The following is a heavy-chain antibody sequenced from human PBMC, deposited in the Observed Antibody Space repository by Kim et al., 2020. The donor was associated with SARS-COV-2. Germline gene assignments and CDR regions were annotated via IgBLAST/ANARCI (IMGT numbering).Heavy chain of an antibody. CDR1: GASIRTYY. CDR2: IHHSGTTEYNSSLRYNGTT. D-gene: IGHD2-15*01. J-gene: IGHJ4*02. V-gene: IGHV4-59*08. CDR3: ATIDCSGGTCPYFDH. Sequence: SETLSLTCTVSGASIRTYYWSWIRQPPGKGLEWIGYIHHSGTTEYNSSLRYNGTTNYNPSLKSRFTISLDTSKSQFSLKLTSVTAADTAVYYCATIDCSGGTCPYFDHWGLGTLVTVST.